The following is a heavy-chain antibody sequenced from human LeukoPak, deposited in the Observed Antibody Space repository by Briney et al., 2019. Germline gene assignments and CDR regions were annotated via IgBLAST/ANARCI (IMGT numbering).Heavy chain of an antibody. J-gene: IGHJ6*04. Sequence: GGSLRLSCAASGFTFSNYWMSWVRQAPGKGLEWVANINPDGSEKYSVDSVTGRFTISRDNAENTLLLQMNTLRADDSAVYYCARDLAAWDVWGKGTTVTVSS. CDR2: INPDGSEK. V-gene: IGHV3-7*01. CDR1: GFTFSNYW. CDR3: ARDLAAWDV.